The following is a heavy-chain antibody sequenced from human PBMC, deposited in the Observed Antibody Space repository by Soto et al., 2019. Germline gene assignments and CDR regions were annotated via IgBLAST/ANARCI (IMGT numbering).Heavy chain of an antibody. CDR1: GFPFSSYV. J-gene: IGHJ4*02. D-gene: IGHD1-26*01. Sequence: PGGSLRLSCAASGFPFSSYVRHWVRPAPGKGLEWVAVISYDGSNKYYADSVKGRFTISRDNSKNTLYLQMNSLRAEDTAVYYCASLPGGIVGATWGQGTLVTVSS. V-gene: IGHV3-30*03. CDR3: ASLPGGIVGAT. CDR2: ISYDGSNK.